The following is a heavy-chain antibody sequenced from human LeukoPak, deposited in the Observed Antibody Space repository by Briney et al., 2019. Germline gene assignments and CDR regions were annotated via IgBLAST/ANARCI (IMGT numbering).Heavy chain of an antibody. D-gene: IGHD6-19*01. CDR1: GFTFSSYA. V-gene: IGHV3-48*04. CDR3: ERYLRSGWSYFDH. J-gene: IGHJ4*02. CDR2: ISSSTTTI. Sequence: GGSLRLSCAASGFTFSSYAMNWVRQAPGKGLEWISYISSSTTTIHYADSVKGRFTISRDNVKNSLYLQMNSLRAEDTAVYYCERYLRSGWSYFDHWGQGTLVTVSS.